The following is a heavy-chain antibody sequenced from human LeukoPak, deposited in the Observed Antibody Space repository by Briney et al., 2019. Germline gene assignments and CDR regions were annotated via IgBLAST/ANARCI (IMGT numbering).Heavy chain of an antibody. J-gene: IGHJ6*02. CDR1: GGSISSYY. CDR3: ARVLRYFDWLPSNDGMDV. D-gene: IGHD3-9*01. Sequence: SETLSLTCTVSGGSISSYYWSWTRQPPGKGLEWIGYVHYTGTTNYNASLKSRVTISLDTSKNQFSLRLSSVTAADTAVYYCARVLRYFDWLPSNDGMDVWGQGTTVTVSS. V-gene: IGHV4-59*12. CDR2: VHYTGTT.